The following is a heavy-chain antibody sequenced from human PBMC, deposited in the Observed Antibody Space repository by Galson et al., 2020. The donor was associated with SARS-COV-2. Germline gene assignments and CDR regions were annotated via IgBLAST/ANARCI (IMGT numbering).Heavy chain of an antibody. CDR1: GYTFTSYA. CDR2: INTNTGNP. V-gene: IGHV7-4-1*02. J-gene: IGHJ3*02. D-gene: IGHD3-22*01. CDR3: ARVSVWYDSSGSYDAFDI. Sequence: ASVKVSCKASGYTFTSYAMNWVRQAPGQGLEWMGWINTNTGNPTYAQGFTGRFVFSLDTSVSTAYLQIRSLKAEDTAVYYCARVSVWYDSSGSYDAFDIWGQGTMVTVSS.